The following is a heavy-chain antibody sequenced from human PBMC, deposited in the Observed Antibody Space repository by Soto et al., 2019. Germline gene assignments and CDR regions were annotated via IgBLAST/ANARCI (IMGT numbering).Heavy chain of an antibody. D-gene: IGHD3-3*01. CDR1: GFTFSSYA. Sequence: GGSLRLSCAASGFTFSSYAMSWVRQAPGKGLEWVSAISGSGGSTYYADSVKGRFTISRDNSKNTLYLQMNSLRAEDTAVYYCARRLRFLEWLAFDYWGQGTLVTVSS. V-gene: IGHV3-23*01. J-gene: IGHJ4*02. CDR3: ARRLRFLEWLAFDY. CDR2: ISGSGGST.